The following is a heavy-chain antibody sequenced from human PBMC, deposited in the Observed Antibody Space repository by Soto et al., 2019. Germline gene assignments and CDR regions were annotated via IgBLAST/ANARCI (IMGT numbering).Heavy chain of an antibody. J-gene: IGHJ5*02. D-gene: IGHD2-8*01. CDR2: IYYSGST. CDR1: GGSISSSSYY. Sequence: SETLSLTCTVSGGSISSSSYYWGWIRQPPGKGLEWIGSIYYSGSTYYNPSLKSRVTISVDTSKNQFSLKLSSVTAADTAVYYCASKSGMVYAGAIDPWGQGTLVTVSS. V-gene: IGHV4-39*01. CDR3: ASKSGMVYAGAIDP.